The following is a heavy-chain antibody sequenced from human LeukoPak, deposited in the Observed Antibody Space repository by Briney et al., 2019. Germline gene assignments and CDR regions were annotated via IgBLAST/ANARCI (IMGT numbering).Heavy chain of an antibody. J-gene: IGHJ5*01. CDR1: GFTFSSYS. CDR2: ISSSSSYI. V-gene: IGHV3-21*04. CDR3: ARTGTFNWFDS. D-gene: IGHD1-1*01. Sequence: GGSLRLSCAASGFTFSSYSMNWVRQAPGKGLEWVSSISSSSSYIYYADSVKGRFTISRDNAKNSLYLQMDSLRVEDTAFYFCARTGTFNWFDSWGQGTLVTVSS.